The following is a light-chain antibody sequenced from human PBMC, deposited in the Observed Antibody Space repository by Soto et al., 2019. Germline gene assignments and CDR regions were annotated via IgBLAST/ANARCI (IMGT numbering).Light chain of an antibody. V-gene: IGKV1-9*01. CDR1: PGISSY. Sequence: DIQLTQSPSFLSASVGDRVTITCRASPGISSYLAWYQQKPGKAPKLLIYAASTLQSGVPSRFSGSGSGTEFNLTIRSLQPEDFATYYCQQLNSYPLTFGQGTKVEIK. CDR2: AAS. J-gene: IGKJ1*01. CDR3: QQLNSYPLT.